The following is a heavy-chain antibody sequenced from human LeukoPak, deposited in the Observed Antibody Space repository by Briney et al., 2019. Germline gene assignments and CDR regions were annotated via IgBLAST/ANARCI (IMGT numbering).Heavy chain of an antibody. CDR3: AKDLEYSSSSDGMDV. CDR2: ISYDGSNK. D-gene: IGHD6-6*01. V-gene: IGHV3-30*18. J-gene: IGHJ6*02. Sequence: GGSLRLSCAASGFTFSSYGMHWVRQAPGKGLEWVAVISYDGSNKYYADSVKGRFTISRDNSKNTLYLQMNSLRAEDTAVYYCAKDLEYSSSSDGMDVWGQGTTVTVSS. CDR1: GFTFSSYG.